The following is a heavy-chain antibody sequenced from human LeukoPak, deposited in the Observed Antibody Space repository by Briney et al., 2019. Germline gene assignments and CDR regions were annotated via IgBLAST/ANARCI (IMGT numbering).Heavy chain of an antibody. CDR1: GFTFSGYW. D-gene: IGHD5-18*01. CDR2: INQNGSEK. Sequence: GGSLRLSCAASGFTFSGYWMSWVRQAPGKGLEWVANINQNGSEKYYVDSVKGRFTISRDNARNSLYLQMSSLRAEDTAVYYCARKRGYSYGPFDYWGQGTLVTVSS. CDR3: ARKRGYSYGPFDY. J-gene: IGHJ4*02. V-gene: IGHV3-7*04.